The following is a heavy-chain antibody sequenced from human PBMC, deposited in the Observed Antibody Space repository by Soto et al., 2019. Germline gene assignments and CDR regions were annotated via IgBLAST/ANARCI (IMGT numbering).Heavy chain of an antibody. V-gene: IGHV3-53*04. J-gene: IGHJ6*04. D-gene: IGHD3-10*01. CDR2: IDSGGDT. Sequence: EVQLVESGGGLVQPGGSLRLSGTASGFAVRHNYITWVRQAPGKGLEWVSLIDSGGDTAYTVSVKGRFTISRHTSQNTLDLQLNCLRAEDTVVYYCARKTDSIPSGGDVWGEGTAVTGSS. CDR1: GFAVRHNY. CDR3: ARKTDSIPSGGDV.